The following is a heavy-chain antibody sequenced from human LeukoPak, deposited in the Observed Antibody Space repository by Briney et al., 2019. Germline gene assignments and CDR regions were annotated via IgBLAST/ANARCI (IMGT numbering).Heavy chain of an antibody. D-gene: IGHD1-26*01. CDR2: ISHSGGNT. CDR3: AKDLVGATVYYFDY. J-gene: IGHJ4*02. CDR1: GFRFDYYP. V-gene: IGHV3-23*01. Sequence: GGSLRLSCAASGFRFDYYPMTWLRQTPGKGLEWVSTISHSGGNTHYADSVKGRFTISRDNSKNTLFLQMSSLRAEDTGLYYCAKDLVGATVYYFDYWGQGTLVTVSS.